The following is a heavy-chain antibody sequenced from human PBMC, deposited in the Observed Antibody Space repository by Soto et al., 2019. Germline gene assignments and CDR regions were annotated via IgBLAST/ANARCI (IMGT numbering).Heavy chain of an antibody. CDR3: ARDWNYYDSSGYKDGAFDI. CDR1: GFTFIDYY. Sequence: WGSLRLSCAASGFTFIDYYIIFIRHSPFKWLEWVSYISSSGSTIYYADSVKGRFTISRDNAKNSLYLQMNSLRAEDTAVYYCARDWNYYDSSGYKDGAFDIWGQGTMVTVSS. V-gene: IGHV3-11*01. J-gene: IGHJ3*02. D-gene: IGHD3-22*01. CDR2: ISSSGSTI.